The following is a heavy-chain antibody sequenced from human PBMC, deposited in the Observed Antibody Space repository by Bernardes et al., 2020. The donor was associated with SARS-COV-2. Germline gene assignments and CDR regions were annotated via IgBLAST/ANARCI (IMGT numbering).Heavy chain of an antibody. V-gene: IGHV3-23*01. CDR1: GFTFSSYA. J-gene: IGHJ4*02. CDR2: ISGSGGST. Sequence: GGSLRLSCAASGFTFSSYAMSWVRQAPGKGLEWVSAISGSGGSTYYADSVKGRFTISRDNSKNTLYLQMNSLRAEDTAVYYCAKGIGLYSSSWYYFDYWGQGTLVTVSS. D-gene: IGHD6-13*01. CDR3: AKGIGLYSSSWYYFDY.